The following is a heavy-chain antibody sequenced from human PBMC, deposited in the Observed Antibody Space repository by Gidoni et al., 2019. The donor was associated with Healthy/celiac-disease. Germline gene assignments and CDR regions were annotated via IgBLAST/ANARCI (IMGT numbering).Heavy chain of an antibody. V-gene: IGHV4-38-2*01. CDR1: GYSISSGYY. CDR2: IYHSGST. Sequence: QVQLQESGPGLVKPSETLSLTCAVSGYSISSGYYWGWIRQPPGKGLEWIGSIYHSGSTYYNPSFNSRVTISVDTSKNQGSRKLSSVTAADTAVYYLARGERYYYYYGMDVWGQGTTVTVSS. CDR3: ARGERYYYYYGMDV. J-gene: IGHJ6*02. D-gene: IGHD1-26*01.